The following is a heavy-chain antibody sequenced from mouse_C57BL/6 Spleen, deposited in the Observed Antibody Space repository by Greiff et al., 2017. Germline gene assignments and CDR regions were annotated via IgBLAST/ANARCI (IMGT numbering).Heavy chain of an antibody. J-gene: IGHJ2*01. Sequence: VQLQQSGAELARPGASVKMSCKASGYTFTSYTMHWVKQRPGQGLEWIGYITPSSGYTKYNQKFKYKATLTADKSSSTAYMQLSSLTSEDSAVYYCAREDYDEGDFDYWGQGTTLTVSS. CDR1: GYTFTSYT. CDR3: AREDYDEGDFDY. V-gene: IGHV1-4*01. CDR2: ITPSSGYT. D-gene: IGHD2-4*01.